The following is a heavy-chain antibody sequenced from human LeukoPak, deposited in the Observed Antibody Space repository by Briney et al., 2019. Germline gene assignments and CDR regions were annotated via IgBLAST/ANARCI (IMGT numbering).Heavy chain of an antibody. D-gene: IGHD2/OR15-2a*01. CDR3: TTLLAYDP. J-gene: IGHJ5*02. V-gene: IGHV3-73*01. CDR1: GFTFSGSG. Sequence: PGGSLRLSCAASGFTFSGSGMHWVRQASGKGLEWVGRIRSKANSYATAYAASVKGRFTISRDDSKNTAYLQMNSLKTDDTAVYYCTTLLAYDPWGQGTLVTVSS. CDR2: IRSKANSYAT.